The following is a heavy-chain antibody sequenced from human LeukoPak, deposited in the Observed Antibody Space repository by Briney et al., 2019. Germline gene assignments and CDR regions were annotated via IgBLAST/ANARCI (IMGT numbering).Heavy chain of an antibody. Sequence: GASVKVSCKASGYTFTSYGISWVRQTPGQGLEWMGWISAYNGNTNYAQKLQGRVTMTTDTSTSTAYMELRSLRSDDTAVYYCARGDSSSWYARPFDYWGQGTLVTVSS. CDR3: ARGDSSSWYARPFDY. V-gene: IGHV1-18*01. D-gene: IGHD6-13*01. J-gene: IGHJ4*02. CDR1: GYTFTSYG. CDR2: ISAYNGNT.